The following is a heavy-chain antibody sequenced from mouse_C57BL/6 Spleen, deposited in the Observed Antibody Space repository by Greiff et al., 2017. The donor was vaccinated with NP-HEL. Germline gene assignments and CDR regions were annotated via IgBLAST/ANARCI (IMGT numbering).Heavy chain of an antibody. D-gene: IGHD2-3*01. CDR1: GFSFNTYA. CDR2: IRSKSNNYAT. Sequence: EVKLMESGGGLVQPKGSLKLSCAASGFSFNTYAMNWVRQAPGKGLEWVARIRSKSNNYATYYADSVKDRFTISRDDSESMLYLQMNNLKTEDTAMYYCVRPFYDGYHAMDYWGQGTSVTVSS. CDR3: VRPFYDGYHAMDY. V-gene: IGHV10-1*01. J-gene: IGHJ4*01.